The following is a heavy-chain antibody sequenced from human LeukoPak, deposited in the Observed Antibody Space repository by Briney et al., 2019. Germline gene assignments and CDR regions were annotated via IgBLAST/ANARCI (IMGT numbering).Heavy chain of an antibody. CDR1: GFTFSSYS. CDR2: INQGGSDK. CDR3: TRDRSRAEDD. Sequence: GGSLRLSCAASGFTFSSYSMTWVRQAPGKGLEWVANINQGGSDKYYVDSVKGRFTISRDNANNLLYLQMNSLRGEDTAVYYCTRDRSRAEDDWGQGTLVTVSS. D-gene: IGHD1-14*01. J-gene: IGHJ4*02. V-gene: IGHV3-7*01.